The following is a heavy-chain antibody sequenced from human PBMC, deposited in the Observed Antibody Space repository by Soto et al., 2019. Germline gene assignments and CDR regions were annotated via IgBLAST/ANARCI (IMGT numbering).Heavy chain of an antibody. CDR2: ISWNSGSI. CDR1: GFTFSNYW. J-gene: IGHJ3*02. CDR3: AKYSSGWYGNDAFDI. D-gene: IGHD6-19*01. Sequence: PGGSLRLSCAASGFTFSNYWMSWVRQAPGKGLEWVSSISWNSGSIGYVDSVKGRFTISRDNAKNSLYLQMNSLRAEDTALYYCAKYSSGWYGNDAFDIWGQGTMVTVSS. V-gene: IGHV3-9*01.